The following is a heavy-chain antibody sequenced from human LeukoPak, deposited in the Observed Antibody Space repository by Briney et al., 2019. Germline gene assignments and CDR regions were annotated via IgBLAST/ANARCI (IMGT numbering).Heavy chain of an antibody. D-gene: IGHD6-19*01. Sequence: SETLSLTCTVSGGSISSYYWSWIRQPAGKGLEWIGRIYTSGSTNYNPSLKSRVTMSVDTSKNQFSLKLSSVTAADTAVYYCARGARSSGWYSPTWFDPWGQGTLVTVSS. J-gene: IGHJ5*02. CDR2: IYTSGST. V-gene: IGHV4-4*07. CDR3: ARGARSSGWYSPTWFDP. CDR1: GGSISSYY.